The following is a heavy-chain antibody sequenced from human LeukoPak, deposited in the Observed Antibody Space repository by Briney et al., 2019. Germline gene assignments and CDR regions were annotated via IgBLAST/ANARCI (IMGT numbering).Heavy chain of an antibody. CDR3: ARVYSSAWYLDY. CDR2: IYYSGST. D-gene: IGHD6-19*01. J-gene: IGHJ4*02. CDR1: GGSISSSSYY. Sequence: PSETLSLTCTVSGGSISSSSYYWGWIRQPPGKGLEWIGSIYYSGSTYYNPSLKSRVTISVDTSKNQFSLKLSSVTAADTAVYYCARVYSSAWYLDYWGQGTLVTVSS. V-gene: IGHV4-39*07.